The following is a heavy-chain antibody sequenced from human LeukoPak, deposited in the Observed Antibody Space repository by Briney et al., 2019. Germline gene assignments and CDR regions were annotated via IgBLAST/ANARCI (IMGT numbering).Heavy chain of an antibody. D-gene: IGHD2-8*01. CDR1: GFTSSIYC. CDR2: IKQDGSEK. J-gene: IGHJ4*02. V-gene: IGHV3-7*01. Sequence: GRSLRLSCAASGFTSSIYCISWVRQAPGKGVEWVVNIKQDGSEKYYVDSVKGRFTISRDNAKNSLYLQMNSLRAEDTAVYYCARDGGDIVRHWGQGTLVTVSS. CDR3: ARDGGDIVRH.